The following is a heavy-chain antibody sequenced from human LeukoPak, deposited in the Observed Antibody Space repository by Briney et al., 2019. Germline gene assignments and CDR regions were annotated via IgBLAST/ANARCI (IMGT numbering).Heavy chain of an antibody. J-gene: IGHJ4*02. CDR2: IYYSGNT. D-gene: IGHD1-26*01. V-gene: IGHV4-61*08. CDR1: GGSISSGDYY. CDR3: ATSSGTYPYYFDY. Sequence: PSETLSLTCTVSGGSISSGDYYWSWIRQPPGMGLEWIGHIYYSGNTNYNPSLKSRVTISVDTSKNQFSLKLSSVTAADTAVYYCATSSGTYPYYFDYWGQGTLVTVSS.